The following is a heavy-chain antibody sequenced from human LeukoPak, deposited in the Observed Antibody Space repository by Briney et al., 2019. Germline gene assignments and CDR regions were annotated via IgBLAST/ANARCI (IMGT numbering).Heavy chain of an antibody. D-gene: IGHD3-22*01. CDR2: IYYSGST. CDR3: ARVHYDSSGYNFDY. CDR1: GGSISSYY. J-gene: IGHJ4*02. V-gene: IGHV4-59*01. Sequence: SETLSLTCTVSGGSISSYYWSWIRQPPGKRLEWIGYIYYSGSTDYNPSLKSRVTISVDTSKNQFSLKLSSVTAADTAVYYCARVHYDSSGYNFDYWGQGTLVTVSS.